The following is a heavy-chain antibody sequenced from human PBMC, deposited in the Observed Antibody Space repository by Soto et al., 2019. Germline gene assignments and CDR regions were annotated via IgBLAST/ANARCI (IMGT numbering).Heavy chain of an antibody. CDR2: TYYRSRWYN. CDR1: GGSVSWKSAG. D-gene: IGHD1-7*01. V-gene: IGHV6-1*01. J-gene: IGHJ6*03. CDR3: AGTTSHHWLYMDV. Sequence: SQNPPIPRVNSGGSVSWKSAGWNWSPLSPSRGLEWLARTYYRSRWYNDYAVSVRSRITVNPDTSKNQFSLQLTSVTPEDTAVYYCAGTTSHHWLYMDVWGKGATVTVSS.